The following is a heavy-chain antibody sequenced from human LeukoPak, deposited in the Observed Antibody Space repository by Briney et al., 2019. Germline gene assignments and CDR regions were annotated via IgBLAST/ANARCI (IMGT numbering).Heavy chain of an antibody. Sequence: PGGSLRLSCAASGFSVGTHGMHWVRQAPGKGLEWVSTISSGGHIYYEDSVKGRFTISRDNAKNSLYLQMNSLRAEDTAVYYCARDQDGGKYYYESSGYSHWGQGILVTVSS. CDR2: ISSGGHI. V-gene: IGHV3-21*01. J-gene: IGHJ4*02. CDR3: ARDQDGGKYYYESSGYSH. D-gene: IGHD3-22*01. CDR1: GFSVGTHG.